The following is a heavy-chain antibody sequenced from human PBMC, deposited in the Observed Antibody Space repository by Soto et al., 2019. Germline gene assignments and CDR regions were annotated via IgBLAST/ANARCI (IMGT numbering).Heavy chain of an antibody. CDR1: GGSISSGGYY. V-gene: IGHV4-31*03. CDR3: ARGITMIVVVS. D-gene: IGHD3-22*01. Sequence: SETLSITCTVSGGSISSGGYYWSWIRQHPGKGLEWIGYIYYSGSTYYNPSLKSRVTISVDTSKNQFSLKLSSVTAADTAVYYCARGITMIVVVSWGQGTLVTVSS. CDR2: IYYSGST. J-gene: IGHJ5*02.